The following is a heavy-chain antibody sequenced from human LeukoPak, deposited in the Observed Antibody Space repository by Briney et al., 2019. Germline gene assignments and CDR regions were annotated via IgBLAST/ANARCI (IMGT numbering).Heavy chain of an antibody. D-gene: IGHD6-19*01. CDR1: GFTFSSYA. J-gene: IGHJ3*01. Sequence: GGSLRLSCAASGFTFSSYAMSWVRQAPGKGLERVSTISISGDRTYYADSVKGRFTISRDNSKNTVYLQVDSLRAEDTAVYYCAVAGTGTLDVWGQGTMVTVSS. V-gene: IGHV3-23*01. CDR2: ISISGDRT. CDR3: AVAGTGTLDV.